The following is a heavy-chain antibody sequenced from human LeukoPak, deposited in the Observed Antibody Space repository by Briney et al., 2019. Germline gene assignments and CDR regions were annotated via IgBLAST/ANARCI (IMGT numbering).Heavy chain of an antibody. D-gene: IGHD2-2*02. Sequence: GASVKVSCTASGYTFTSYGVSWVRQAPGQGLEWMGWISTYNSNTNYAQKFQGRVTMTTDTATSTPYMELRSLRSDDTAVYYCAREGYCSRTNCYTLTFYSYYGMDVWGQGTTVTVSS. J-gene: IGHJ6*02. CDR2: ISTYNSNT. V-gene: IGHV1-18*01. CDR1: GYTFTSYG. CDR3: AREGYCSRTNCYTLTFYSYYGMDV.